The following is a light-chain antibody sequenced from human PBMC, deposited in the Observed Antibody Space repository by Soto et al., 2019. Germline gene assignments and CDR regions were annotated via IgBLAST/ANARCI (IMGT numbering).Light chain of an antibody. Sequence: QSALTQPRSVSGSPGQSVTISCTGTSSDVGAFNFVSWYRHHPGRAPKLMVSDVTKRPSGVPDRFSGSKSGNTASLTISGLQAEDEADYYCCSYAGASLLPFGGGTQLTVL. CDR3: CSYAGASLLP. J-gene: IGLJ2*01. V-gene: IGLV2-11*01. CDR2: DVT. CDR1: SSDVGAFNF.